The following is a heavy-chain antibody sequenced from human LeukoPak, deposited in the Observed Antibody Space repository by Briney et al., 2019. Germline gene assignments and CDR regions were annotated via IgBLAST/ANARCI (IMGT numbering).Heavy chain of an antibody. J-gene: IGHJ6*03. CDR1: GFTFSSYW. CDR2: INSDGSST. CDR3: ARDSSSWPYYYYMDV. Sequence: GGSLRLSCAASGFTFSSYWMHWVRQAPGKGLVWVSRINSDGSSTSYADSVKGRFTISRDNAKNTLYLQMNSLRAEDTAVYYCARDSSSWPYYYYMDVWGKGTTVTISS. D-gene: IGHD6-13*01. V-gene: IGHV3-74*01.